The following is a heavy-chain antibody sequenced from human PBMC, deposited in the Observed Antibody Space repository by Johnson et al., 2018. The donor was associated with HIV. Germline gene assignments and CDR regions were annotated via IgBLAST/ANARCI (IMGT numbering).Heavy chain of an antibody. CDR1: GFTFDDYA. CDR2: ISYDESNK. V-gene: IGHV3-30*03. Sequence: QVQLVESGGGLVQPGRSLRLSCAASGFTFDDYAMHWVRQAPGKGLEWVAVISYDESNKYYADSVKGRFTISRDNSKNTLYLQMSSLGAEDTAVYYCALSYPLDAFDIWGQGTMVTVSS. CDR3: ALSYPLDAFDI. J-gene: IGHJ3*02.